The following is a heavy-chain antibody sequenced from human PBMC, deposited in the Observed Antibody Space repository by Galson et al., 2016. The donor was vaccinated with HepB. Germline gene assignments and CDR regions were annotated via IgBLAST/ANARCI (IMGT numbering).Heavy chain of an antibody. D-gene: IGHD1-26*01. J-gene: IGHJ4*02. V-gene: IGHV3-23*01. CDR3: AREFGNSGSFVFDY. CDR1: GFSFSNYA. CDR2: ISGSGDST. Sequence: SLRLSCAASGFSFSNYAMSWVRQAPGEGLEWVSVISGSGDSTYYADSVKGRFTISRDNSKNTLYLQMNSLRAEDTAVYYCAREFGNSGSFVFDYWGQGTLVTVSS.